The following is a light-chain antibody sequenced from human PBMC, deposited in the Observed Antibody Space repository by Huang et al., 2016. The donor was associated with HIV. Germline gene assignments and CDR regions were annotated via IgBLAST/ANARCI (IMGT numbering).Light chain of an antibody. V-gene: IGKV3-15*01. Sequence: EIVMTQSPATLSMSPGEGATLSCRASQSVRTNLAWYQQKPGQAPRLLIYGASTRATGIPARFSGSGSGTEFTLTISSLQSEDFAVYYCQQYNSWLTFGPGTKVDI. J-gene: IGKJ3*01. CDR2: GAS. CDR1: QSVRTN. CDR3: QQYNSWLT.